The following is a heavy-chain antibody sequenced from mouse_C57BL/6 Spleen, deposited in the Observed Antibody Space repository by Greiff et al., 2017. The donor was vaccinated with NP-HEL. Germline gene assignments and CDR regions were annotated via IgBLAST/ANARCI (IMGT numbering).Heavy chain of an antibody. D-gene: IGHD1-1*01. CDR3: ARGNLYYYGSSYGYFDV. Sequence: QVQLQQSGAELARPGASVKLSCKASGYTFTSYGISWVKQRTGQGLEWIGEIYPRSGNTYYNEKFKGKATLTADKSSSTAYMELRSLTSEDSAVYFCARGNLYYYGSSYGYFDVWGTGTTVTVSS. CDR1: GYTFTSYG. V-gene: IGHV1-81*01. J-gene: IGHJ1*03. CDR2: IYPRSGNT.